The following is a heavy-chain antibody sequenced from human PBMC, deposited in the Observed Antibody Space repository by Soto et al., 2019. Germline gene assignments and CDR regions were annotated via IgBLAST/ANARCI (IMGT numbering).Heavy chain of an antibody. CDR2: IYYSGST. CDR3: ARESPASLGHSGGDAFDI. Sequence: SETLSLTCTVSGGSISSGGYYWSWIRQHPGKGLEWIGYIYYSGSTYYNPSLKSRVTISVDTSKNQFSLKLSSVTAADTAVYYCARESPASLGHSGGDAFDIWGQGTMVTVSS. D-gene: IGHD3-10*01. J-gene: IGHJ3*02. V-gene: IGHV4-31*03. CDR1: GGSISSGGYY.